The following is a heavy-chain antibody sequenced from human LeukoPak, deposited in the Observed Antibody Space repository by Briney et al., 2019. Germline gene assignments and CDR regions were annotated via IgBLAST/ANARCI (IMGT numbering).Heavy chain of an antibody. CDR2: ISGSGGST. Sequence: GGSLRLSCAASGFTFSNYAMSWARQAPGKGLEWVSAISGSGGSTYYADSVKGRFTISRDNAKSSLYLQMNSLRDEDTAVYYCASNRYDLTLRYFDYWGQGTLVTVSS. CDR3: ASNRYDLTLRYFDY. J-gene: IGHJ4*02. CDR1: GFTFSNYA. V-gene: IGHV3-23*01. D-gene: IGHD2/OR15-2a*01.